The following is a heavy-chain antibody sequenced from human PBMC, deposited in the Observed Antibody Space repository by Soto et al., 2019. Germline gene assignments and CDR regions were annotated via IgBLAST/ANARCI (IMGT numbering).Heavy chain of an antibody. D-gene: IGHD6-13*01. CDR3: ARYSASGLYYYFAMDV. Sequence: QVQLQESGPGLLKPSGTLALSCAVSGDSVSSSNWWTWVRQPPGKWLEWIGGIFHTWITNSNPSLQSRSNILVGKFKNQCSLKLTSVTVADTAVYYCARYSASGLYYYFAMDVWGQGTTVTVSS. CDR2: IFHTWIT. J-gene: IGHJ6*02. CDR1: GDSVSSSNW. V-gene: IGHV4-4*02.